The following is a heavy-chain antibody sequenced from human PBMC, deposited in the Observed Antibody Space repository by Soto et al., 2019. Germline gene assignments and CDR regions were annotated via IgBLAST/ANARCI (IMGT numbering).Heavy chain of an antibody. CDR1: GYTFTSYG. J-gene: IGHJ4*02. D-gene: IGHD2-15*01. Sequence: QVQLVQSGAEVKKPGASVKVSCKASGYTFTSYGISWVRQAPGQGLEWMGWISAYNGNTNYAQKLQGRVTMTTDTSTSTAYMEPRSLRSDDTAVYYCASGPSVPVVVADYYFDYWGQGTLVTVSS. V-gene: IGHV1-18*01. CDR3: ASGPSVPVVVADYYFDY. CDR2: ISAYNGNT.